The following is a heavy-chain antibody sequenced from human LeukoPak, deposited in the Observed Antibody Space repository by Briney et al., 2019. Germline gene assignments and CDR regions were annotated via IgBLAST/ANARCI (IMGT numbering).Heavy chain of an antibody. V-gene: IGHV3-53*01. CDR2: IYSGGST. D-gene: IGHD4-17*01. CDR1: GFTFSSNY. CDR3: ARKHDYVYYFDY. Sequence: GGSLRLSCAASGFTFSSNYMGWVRQAPGKGLEWVSVIYSGGSTYYADSVKGRFTISRDNSKNTLYLQMNSLRAEDTAVYYCARKHDYVYYFDYWGQGTLVTVSS. J-gene: IGHJ4*02.